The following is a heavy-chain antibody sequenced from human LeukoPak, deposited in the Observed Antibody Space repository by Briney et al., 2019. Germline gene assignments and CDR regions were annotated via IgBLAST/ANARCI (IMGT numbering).Heavy chain of an antibody. V-gene: IGHV4-59*01. CDR2: IYYSGST. D-gene: IGHD2-2*01. CDR3: ARVEGSSRSTSCSLFDY. Sequence: SETLSLTCTVSGGSISRYYWSWIRQPPGKGLEWIGYIYYSGSTNYNPSLKSRVTISVDTSKNQFSLKLSSVTAADTAVYYCARVEGSSRSTSCSLFDYWGQGTLVTVSS. CDR1: GGSISRYY. J-gene: IGHJ4*02.